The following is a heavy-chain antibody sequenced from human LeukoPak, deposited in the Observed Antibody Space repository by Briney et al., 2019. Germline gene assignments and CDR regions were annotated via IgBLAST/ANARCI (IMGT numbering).Heavy chain of an antibody. CDR2: IYYSGST. V-gene: IGHV4-59*01. D-gene: IGHD3-22*01. CDR1: RGSISSYS. J-gene: IGHJ4*02. CDR3: ARVRVSSGFHPWYFDY. Sequence: PSETLSLTCTVSRGSISSYSWSWIRQPPGQGLEWIGYIYYSGSTDYNPSLKSRVNISVDTSKNQFSLKLSSVTAADTAVYYCARVRVSSGFHPWYFDYWGQGTLVTVSS.